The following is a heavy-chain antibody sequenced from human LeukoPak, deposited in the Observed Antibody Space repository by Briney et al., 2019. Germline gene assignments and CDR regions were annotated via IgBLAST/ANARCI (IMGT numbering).Heavy chain of an antibody. CDR3: AREHCSSSSCHLDY. CDR2: IKQDGREK. D-gene: IGHD2-2*01. Sequence: PGGSLRLSCAASGFTFSSYWMSWVGQAPGKGREGVANIKQDGREKYYVNSVRGRFTIYRDNAKNSLYLQMNSLRAEDTAVYYCAREHCSSSSCHLDYWGQGTLVTVSS. CDR1: GFTFSSYW. J-gene: IGHJ4*02. V-gene: IGHV3-7*01.